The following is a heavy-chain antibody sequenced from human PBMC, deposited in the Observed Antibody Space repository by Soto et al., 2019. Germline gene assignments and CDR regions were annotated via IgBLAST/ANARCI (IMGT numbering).Heavy chain of an antibody. CDR2: IIPMLGIT. V-gene: IGHV1-69*08. J-gene: IGHJ6*04. CDR1: GDTFSTHT. CDR3: GRDHYCSSVSCFGYGDV. D-gene: IGHD6-25*01. Sequence: QVQLVQSGAAVKKPGSSVKVSCQASGDTFSTHTITWVRQAPGQGLEWVGRIIPMLGITNYAQKFQGRVTITADRSTSTAYTELRGLRSQDTARYYCGRDHYCSSVSCFGYGDVWGRGTAGTVSS.